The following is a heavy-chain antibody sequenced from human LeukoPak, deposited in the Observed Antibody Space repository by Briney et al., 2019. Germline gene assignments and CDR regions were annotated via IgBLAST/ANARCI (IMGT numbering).Heavy chain of an antibody. D-gene: IGHD5-12*01. J-gene: IGHJ4*02. CDR1: GFTFSSYW. CDR2: IKQDGSEK. CDR3: ARVGGGYDFGY. V-gene: IGHV3-7*01. Sequence: RGSLRLSCAASGFTFSSYWMSWVRQAPGKGLEWVANIKQDGSEKYYVDSVKGRFTISRDNAKNSLYLQMNSLRAEDTAVYYCARVGGGYDFGYWGQGTLVTVSS.